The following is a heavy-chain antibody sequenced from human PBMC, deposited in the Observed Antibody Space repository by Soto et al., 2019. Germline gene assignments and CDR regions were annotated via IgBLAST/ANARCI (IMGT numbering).Heavy chain of an antibody. J-gene: IGHJ4*02. D-gene: IGHD5-12*01. Sequence: PSETLSLTCTVSGGSISSYYWSWIRQSPGKGLEWIGYIYSSGSTNYNPSIKSRVTISEDTSKNQFSLKLRTVTAADTAVYYCARERVATKKQYYFDYWGQGTLVTVSS. CDR2: IYSSGST. V-gene: IGHV4-4*08. CDR3: ARERVATKKQYYFDY. CDR1: GGSISSYY.